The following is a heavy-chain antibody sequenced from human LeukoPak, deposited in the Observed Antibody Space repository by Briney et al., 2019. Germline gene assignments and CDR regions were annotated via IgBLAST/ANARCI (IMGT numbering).Heavy chain of an antibody. CDR1: GGSISSYY. D-gene: IGHD3-9*01. CDR3: AREVGAGDYDILTGYHCYGMDV. CDR2: IYYSGST. J-gene: IGHJ6*02. V-gene: IGHV4-59*01. Sequence: KASETLSLTCTVSGGSISSYYWSWIRQPPGKGLEWIGYIYYSGSTNYNPSLKSRVTISVDTSKNQFSLKLSSVTAADTAVYYCAREVGAGDYDILTGYHCYGMDVWGQGTTVTVSS.